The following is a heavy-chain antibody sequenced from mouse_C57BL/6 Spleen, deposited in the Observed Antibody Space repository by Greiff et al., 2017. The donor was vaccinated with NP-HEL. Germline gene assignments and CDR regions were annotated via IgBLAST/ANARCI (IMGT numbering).Heavy chain of an antibody. D-gene: IGHD1-1*01. J-gene: IGHJ2*01. CDR1: GYTFTSYG. Sequence: QVQLKESGAELARPGASVKLSCKASGYTFTSYGISWVKQRTGQGLEWIGEIYPRSGNTYYNEKFKGKATLTADKSSSTAYMELRSLTSADSAVYFCSRSVITTVVLYYFDYWGQGTTLTVSS. CDR2: IYPRSGNT. CDR3: SRSVITTVVLYYFDY. V-gene: IGHV1-81*01.